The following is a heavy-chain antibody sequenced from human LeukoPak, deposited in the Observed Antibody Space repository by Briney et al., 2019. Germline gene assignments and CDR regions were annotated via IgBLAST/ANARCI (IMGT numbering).Heavy chain of an antibody. Sequence: ASVKVSCKASGHTFTGYYMHWVRQVPGQGLEWMGWINPNSGGTNYAQKFQGRVTMTRDTSISTAYMELSRLRSDDTAVYYCARVDPEYCSGGSCYHDAFDIWGQGTMVTVSS. J-gene: IGHJ3*02. D-gene: IGHD2-15*01. CDR1: GHTFTGYY. V-gene: IGHV1-2*02. CDR3: ARVDPEYCSGGSCYHDAFDI. CDR2: INPNSGGT.